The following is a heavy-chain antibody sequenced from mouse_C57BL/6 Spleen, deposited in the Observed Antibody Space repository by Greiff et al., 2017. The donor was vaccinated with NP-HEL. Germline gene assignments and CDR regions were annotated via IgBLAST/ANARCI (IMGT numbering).Heavy chain of an antibody. D-gene: IGHD2-3*01. J-gene: IGHJ4*01. CDR1: GYTFTDYY. CDR3: ACLGDDGYYRYAMDY. Sequence: EVQLQQSGPELVKPGASVKISCKASGYTFTDYYMNWVKQSHGKSLEWIGDINPNNGGTSYNQKFKGKATLTVDKSSSTAYMALRSLTSEDSAVYYCACLGDDGYYRYAMDYWGQGTSVTVSS. CDR2: INPNNGGT. V-gene: IGHV1-26*01.